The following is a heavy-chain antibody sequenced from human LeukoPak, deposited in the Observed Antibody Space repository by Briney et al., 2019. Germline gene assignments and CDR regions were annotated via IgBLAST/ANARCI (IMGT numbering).Heavy chain of an antibody. J-gene: IGHJ3*02. CDR2: ISSSSSYI. Sequence: GGSLRLSCAASGFTFSSYSMNWVRQAPGKGLEWVSSISSSSSYIYYADSVKGRFTISRDNAKNSLYLQMNSLRAEDTAVYYCARDRLAGDFDAFDIWGQGTMVTVSS. CDR1: GFTFSSYS. D-gene: IGHD2-21*02. V-gene: IGHV3-21*01. CDR3: ARDRLAGDFDAFDI.